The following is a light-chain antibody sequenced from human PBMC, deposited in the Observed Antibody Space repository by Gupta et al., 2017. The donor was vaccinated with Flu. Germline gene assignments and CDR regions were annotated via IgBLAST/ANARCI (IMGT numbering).Light chain of an antibody. J-gene: IGLJ1*01. CDR2: EIN. CDR1: NSNIGNDY. Sequence: QSLLTQPPSVSAAPGQKVTIPCSGSNSNIGNDYVSWYQQLPGTAPKLLIFEINRRPSGIPDRFSGSKSGTSATLGITGLQTGDEADYYCGSWDSSLSAYVFGTGTKVTVL. CDR3: GSWDSSLSAYV. V-gene: IGLV1-51*02.